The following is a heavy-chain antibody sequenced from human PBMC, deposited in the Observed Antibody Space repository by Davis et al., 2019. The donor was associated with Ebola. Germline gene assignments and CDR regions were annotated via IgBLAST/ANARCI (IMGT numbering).Heavy chain of an antibody. D-gene: IGHD2-2*01. Sequence: GESLKISCAASGFTFSSYEMNWVRQAPGKGLEWVSYISSSSSTIYYADSVKGRFTISRDNAKNSLYLQMNSLRDEDTAVYYCARFPPLCSSTSCPVWGQGTTVTVSS. CDR1: GFTFSSYE. CDR3: ARFPPLCSSTSCPV. V-gene: IGHV3-48*02. J-gene: IGHJ6*02. CDR2: ISSSSSTI.